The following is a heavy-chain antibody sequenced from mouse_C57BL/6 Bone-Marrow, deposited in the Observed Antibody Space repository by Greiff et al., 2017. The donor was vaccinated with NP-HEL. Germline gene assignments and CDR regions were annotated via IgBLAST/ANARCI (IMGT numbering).Heavy chain of an antibody. CDR2: ISSGSSTI. V-gene: IGHV5-17*01. Sequence: EVQLVESGGGLVKPGGSLKLSCAASGFTFSDYGMHWVRQAPEKGLEWVAYISSGSSTIYSADTVKGRFTISRDNAKNTLFLQMTSLRSEDTAMYYCARRYYGSSPYWYFDVWGTGTTVTVSS. CDR3: ARRYYGSSPYWYFDV. J-gene: IGHJ1*03. D-gene: IGHD1-1*01. CDR1: GFTFSDYG.